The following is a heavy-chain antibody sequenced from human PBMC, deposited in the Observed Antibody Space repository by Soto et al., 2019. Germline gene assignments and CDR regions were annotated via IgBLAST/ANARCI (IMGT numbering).Heavy chain of an antibody. D-gene: IGHD3-22*01. CDR2: INPSGGST. J-gene: IGHJ4*02. CDR3: ARADYYGSSGYHLDY. CDR1: GYPFSNFY. Sequence: QVQLVQSGAEVKKPGASVKVSCKASGYPFSNFYIHWVRQAPGQGLEWMGIINPSGGSTSYAQKFQGRVTMTRDTSTSTVYMELSSLRSEDTAVHYCARADYYGSSGYHLDYWGQGTLVTVSS. V-gene: IGHV1-46*01.